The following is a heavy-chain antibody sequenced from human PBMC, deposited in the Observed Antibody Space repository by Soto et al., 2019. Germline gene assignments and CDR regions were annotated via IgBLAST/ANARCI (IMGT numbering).Heavy chain of an antibody. J-gene: IGHJ4*02. CDR2: MYHSGST. D-gene: IGHD3-3*01. CDR3: ARDSDFWRTDYFDY. Sequence: PSETLSLTCAVSGGSISSGGYSWSWIRQPPGKGLEWIGYMYHSGSTYYNPSLKGRFTISRDNAKNSLYLQMNSLRAEDTAVYYCARDSDFWRTDYFDYWGQGTLVTVSS. CDR1: GGSISSGGYS. V-gene: IGHV4-30-2*01.